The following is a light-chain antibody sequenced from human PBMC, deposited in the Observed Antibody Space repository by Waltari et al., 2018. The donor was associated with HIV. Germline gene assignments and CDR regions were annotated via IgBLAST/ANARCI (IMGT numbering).Light chain of an antibody. J-gene: IGKJ1*01. Sequence: DIQMTKSPSTLSASVGDRVTITCRASRSVGSWLTWYQKKPGKAPKLLIYKASSLESGVPSRVSGSGSVTEFTLTISSLQPDDSATYYCQQCNYYWTFGQGTKVEI. CDR1: RSVGSW. V-gene: IGKV1-5*03. CDR2: KAS. CDR3: QQCNYYWT.